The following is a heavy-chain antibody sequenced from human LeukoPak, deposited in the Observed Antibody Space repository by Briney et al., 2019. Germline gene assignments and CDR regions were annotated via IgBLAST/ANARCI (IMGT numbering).Heavy chain of an antibody. V-gene: IGHV1-24*01. CDR2: FDPEDGET. Sequence: GASVKVSCKVSGYTLTELSMHWVRQAPGKGLEWMGGFDPEDGETIYAQKFQGRVTMTEDTSTDTAYMELNSLRAEDTAVYYCAKDLTHDYGDYFPPIDYYYYGMDVWGQGTTVTVSS. CDR3: AKDLTHDYGDYFPPIDYYYYGMDV. J-gene: IGHJ6*02. D-gene: IGHD4-17*01. CDR1: GYTLTELS.